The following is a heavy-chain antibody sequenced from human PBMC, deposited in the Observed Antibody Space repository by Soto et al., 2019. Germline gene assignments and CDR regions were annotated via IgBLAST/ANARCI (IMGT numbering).Heavy chain of an antibody. CDR2: IYYSGST. V-gene: IGHV4-59*01. CDR1: GGSISSYY. J-gene: IGHJ6*02. Sequence: PSETLSLTCTVSGGSISSYYWSWIRQPPGKGLEWIGYIYYSGSTNYNPSLKSRVTISVDTSKNQFSLKLSSVTAADTAVYYCARINDYYGSGSYLVYGMDVWGQGTTVTSP. D-gene: IGHD3-10*01. CDR3: ARINDYYGSGSYLVYGMDV.